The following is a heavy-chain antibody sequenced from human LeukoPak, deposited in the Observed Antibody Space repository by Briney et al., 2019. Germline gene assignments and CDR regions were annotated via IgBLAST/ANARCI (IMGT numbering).Heavy chain of an antibody. CDR1: GFTFSSYA. CDR3: AKDRRVRGVTNFDY. Sequence: GGSLRLSCVASGFTFSSYAMSWVRQAPGKRLEWVSGICGSGGSTDYADSVKGRFTISRDNSKNTLYLQMNSLRAEDTAIYYCAKDRRVRGVTNFDYWGQGTLVTVSS. J-gene: IGHJ4*02. V-gene: IGHV3-23*01. D-gene: IGHD3-10*02. CDR2: ICGSGGST.